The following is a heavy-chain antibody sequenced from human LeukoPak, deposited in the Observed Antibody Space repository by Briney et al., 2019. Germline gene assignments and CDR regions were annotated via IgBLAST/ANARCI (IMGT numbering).Heavy chain of an antibody. CDR3: ARPDCSGGSCYSVYAFDI. J-gene: IGHJ3*02. CDR1: GYSISSGYY. CDR2: IYHSGST. Sequence: PSETLSLTCAVSGYSISSGYYWGWIRQPPGKGLEWIGSIYHSGSTYYNPSLKSRVTISVDTSKNQFSLKLSSVTAADTAAYYCARPDCSGGSCYSVYAFDIWGQGTMVTVSS. D-gene: IGHD2-15*01. V-gene: IGHV4-38-2*01.